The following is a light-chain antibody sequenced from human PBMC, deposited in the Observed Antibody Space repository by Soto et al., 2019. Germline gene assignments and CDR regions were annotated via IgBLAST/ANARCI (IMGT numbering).Light chain of an antibody. CDR1: SSDVGGSNY. V-gene: IGLV2-14*03. J-gene: IGLJ1*01. Sequence: QSALTQPASVSGSPGQSITISCTGTSSDVGGSNYVSWYQQHPGKAPKRMIYDVSNRPSGVSNRFSGSKSGNTASLTISGLQAEDEADYYCVSYTSSTTLYVFGTGTKLTVL. CDR3: VSYTSSTTLYV. CDR2: DVS.